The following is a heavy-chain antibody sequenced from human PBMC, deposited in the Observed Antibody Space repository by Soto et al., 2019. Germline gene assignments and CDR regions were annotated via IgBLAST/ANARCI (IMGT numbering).Heavy chain of an antibody. J-gene: IGHJ4*02. CDR2: ISWNSGSI. V-gene: IGHV3-9*01. Sequence: GGSLRLSCAASGFTFDDYAMHWVRQAPGKGLEWVSGISWNSGSIGYADSVKGRFTISRDNAKNSLYLQMNSLRAEDTALYYCAKSSTLRNKFDYWGQGTLVTVSS. CDR3: AKSSTLRNKFDY. CDR1: GFTFDDYA.